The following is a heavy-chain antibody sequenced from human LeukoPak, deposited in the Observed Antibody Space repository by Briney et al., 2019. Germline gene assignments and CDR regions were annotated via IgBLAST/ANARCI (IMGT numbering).Heavy chain of an antibody. CDR1: GFTFSRYG. D-gene: IGHD2-21*02. J-gene: IGHJ4*02. CDR3: AKEPQGDWSPHFDY. Sequence: TGESLRLSCAASGFTFSRYGMHWVRQAPGKGLEWVAVISYDGSTKYYGDSVKGRFTISRDNSKNTLYLQMSSLRAEDTAVYYCAKEPQGDWSPHFDYWGQGTLVTVSS. CDR2: ISYDGSTK. V-gene: IGHV3-30*18.